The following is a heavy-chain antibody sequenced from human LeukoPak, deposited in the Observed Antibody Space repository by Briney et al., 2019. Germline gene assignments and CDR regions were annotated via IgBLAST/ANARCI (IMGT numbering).Heavy chain of an antibody. CDR3: ARDQGIAARPELDY. V-gene: IGHV1-46*01. Sequence: ASVKVSCKASGYTFTSNYIHWVRQAPGQGLEWMGMIYPRDGSTSYAQKFQGRVTVTRDTSTSTVHMELSGLRSEDTAVYYCARDQGIAARPELDYWGQGTLVTVSS. D-gene: IGHD6-6*01. J-gene: IGHJ4*02. CDR1: GYTFTSNY. CDR2: IYPRDGST.